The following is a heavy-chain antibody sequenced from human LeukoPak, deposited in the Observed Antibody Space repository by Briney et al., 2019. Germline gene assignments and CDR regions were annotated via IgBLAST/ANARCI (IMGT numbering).Heavy chain of an antibody. CDR1: GGTFSSYA. CDR2: IIPIFGTA. V-gene: IGHV1-69*05. Sequence: GPSVKVSCKASGGTFSSYAISWVRQAPGQGLEWMGRIIPIFGTANYAQKFQGRVTITTDESTSTAYMELSSLRSEDTAVYYCAITYYDFWSGYPFWGQGTLVTVSS. CDR3: AITYYDFWSGYPF. J-gene: IGHJ4*02. D-gene: IGHD3-3*01.